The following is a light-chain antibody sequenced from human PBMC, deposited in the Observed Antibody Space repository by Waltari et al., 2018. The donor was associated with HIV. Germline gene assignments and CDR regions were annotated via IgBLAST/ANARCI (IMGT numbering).Light chain of an antibody. CDR2: DDS. V-gene: IGLV3-21*02. CDR3: QVWDSYSDHRDV. CDR1: NIGSKS. Sequence: SYVLTQPPSVSVAPGQTARITCGGNNIGSKSVHWYQHKPGQAPVLVVYDDSHRPSGIPERFSDSNSGNTATLTISRIEAGDEADYLCQVWDSYSDHRDVFGPGTKVTVL. J-gene: IGLJ1*01.